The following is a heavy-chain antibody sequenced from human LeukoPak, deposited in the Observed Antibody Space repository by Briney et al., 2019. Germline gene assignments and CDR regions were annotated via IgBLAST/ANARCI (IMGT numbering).Heavy chain of an antibody. CDR3: AKDRYIVVVPAAETFDY. CDR1: GYTFSSYA. D-gene: IGHD2-2*01. J-gene: IGHJ4*02. Sequence: GGSLRLSCAASGYTFSSYAMSWVRQAPGKGLEWVSAISGSGGSTYYADSVKGRFTISRDNSKNTLYLQMNSLRAEDTAVYYCAKDRYIVVVPAAETFDYWGQGTLVTVSS. CDR2: ISGSGGST. V-gene: IGHV3-23*01.